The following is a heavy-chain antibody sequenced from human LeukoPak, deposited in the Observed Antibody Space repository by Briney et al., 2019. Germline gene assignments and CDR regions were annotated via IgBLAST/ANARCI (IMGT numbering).Heavy chain of an antibody. J-gene: IGHJ4*02. V-gene: IGHV3-53*01. Sequence: GGSLRLSCAASGFSVSRNYMSWLRQAPGKGLEWVSVIYSGGSTYYADSVKGRFTISRDNSKNTLYLQMNSLRAAVTAVYYCPRGSGYDSSGYLDYWGQGTLVTVSS. D-gene: IGHD3-22*01. CDR3: PRGSGYDSSGYLDY. CDR2: IYSGGST. CDR1: GFSVSRNY.